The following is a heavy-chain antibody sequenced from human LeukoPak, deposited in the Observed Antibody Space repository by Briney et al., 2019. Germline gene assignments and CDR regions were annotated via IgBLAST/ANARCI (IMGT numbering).Heavy chain of an antibody. J-gene: IGHJ4*02. CDR1: GFTFSDYY. CDR2: ISSSGSTI. CDR3: AKGFAVVIKIVATIIGGLDY. D-gene: IGHD5-12*01. Sequence: GGSLRLSCAPSGFTFSDYYMSWIRQAPGKGLEWVSYISSSGSTIYYADSVKGRFTISRDNAKNSLYLQMNSLRAEDTAVYYCAKGFAVVIKIVATIIGGLDYWGQGTLVTVSS. V-gene: IGHV3-11*04.